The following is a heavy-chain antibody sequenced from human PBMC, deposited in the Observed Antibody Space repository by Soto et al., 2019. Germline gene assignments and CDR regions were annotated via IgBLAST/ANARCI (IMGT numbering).Heavy chain of an antibody. V-gene: IGHV4-34*01. J-gene: IGHJ6*02. D-gene: IGHD5-18*01. CDR2: INHSGST. Sequence: QVQLQQWGAGLLKPSETLSLTCAVYGGSFSGYYWSWIRQPPGKGLEWIGEINHSGSTNYNPSLKSRVTISVDTSKNQFSLKLSSVTAADTAVYYCARGGDTAMVPYYYYYGMDVWGQGTTVTVSS. CDR3: ARGGDTAMVPYYYYYGMDV. CDR1: GGSFSGYY.